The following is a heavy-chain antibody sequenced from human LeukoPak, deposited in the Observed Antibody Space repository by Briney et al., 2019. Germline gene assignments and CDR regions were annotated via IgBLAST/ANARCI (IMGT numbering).Heavy chain of an antibody. CDR1: GGSISSSSYY. CDR3: ASGITGTADAFDI. V-gene: IGHV4-39*01. D-gene: IGHD1-20*01. Sequence: SETLSLTCSVSGGSISSSSYYWGWIRQPPGKGLEWIGSIYYSGSTYYNPSLKSRVTISVDTSKNQFSLKLSSVTAADTAVYYCASGITGTADAFDIWGQGTMVTVSS. J-gene: IGHJ3*02. CDR2: IYYSGST.